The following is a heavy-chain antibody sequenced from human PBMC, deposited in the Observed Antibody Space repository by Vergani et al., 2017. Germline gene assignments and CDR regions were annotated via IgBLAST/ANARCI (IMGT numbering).Heavy chain of an antibody. Sequence: EVQLVESGGGLVKPGGSLRLSCAASGFTFSSYSMNWVRQAPGKGLEWVSSISSSSSYIYYADSVKGRFTISRDNAKNLLYLQMNSLRAEDTAVYYCARDWRAAMVRELYFDYWGQGTLVTVSS. J-gene: IGHJ4*02. D-gene: IGHD5-18*01. CDR3: ARDWRAAMVRELYFDY. CDR2: ISSSSSYI. V-gene: IGHV3-21*01. CDR1: GFTFSSYS.